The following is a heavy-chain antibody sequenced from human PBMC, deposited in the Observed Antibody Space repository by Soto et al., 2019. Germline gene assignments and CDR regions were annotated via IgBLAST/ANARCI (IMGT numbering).Heavy chain of an antibody. D-gene: IGHD6-6*01. CDR2: SRNKANNYAT. V-gene: IGHV3-72*01. CDR1: AVTFSGHH. CDR3: ARDGGIAARHYYGMDV. J-gene: IGHJ6*02. Sequence: PWGSLRLSCAASAVTFSGHHMFWVGHCPGKGLEWVGRSRNKANNYATEYAASVKGSFTISRDDSKNSLYLQMNSLKTEDTAVYYCARDGGIAARHYYGMDVWGQGTTVTVSS.